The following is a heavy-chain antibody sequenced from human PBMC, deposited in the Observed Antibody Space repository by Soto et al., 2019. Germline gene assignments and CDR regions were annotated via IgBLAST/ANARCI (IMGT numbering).Heavy chain of an antibody. CDR2: IYPGDSDT. CDR3: ARQGRTTHYGGLSGYALPDAFDI. V-gene: IGHV5-51*01. Sequence: GESLTISCRGSGYSFTTYWIAWVRQMLGKGLEWVGIIYPGDSDTRYSPSFQGHVTISADKSINTAYLQWSSLKASDTAMYFCARQGRTTHYGGLSGYALPDAFDIWGQGTMVTVS. D-gene: IGHD3-3*01. CDR1: GYSFTTYW. J-gene: IGHJ3*02.